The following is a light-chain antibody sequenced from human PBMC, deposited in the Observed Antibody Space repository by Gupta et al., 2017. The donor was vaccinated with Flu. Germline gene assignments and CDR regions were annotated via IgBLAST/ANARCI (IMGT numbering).Light chain of an antibody. CDR2: GAS. J-gene: IGKJ4*01. CDR1: QSVSSN. CDR3: QQYNNWPPLT. V-gene: IGKV3-15*01. Sequence: ATLSVSPGERATLSCRASQSVSSNLAWYQQKPGQAPRLLIYGASTRATGIPARLSGSGSGTEFTLTISSLQSEDFAVYYCQQYNNWPPLTFGGGTKVEIK.